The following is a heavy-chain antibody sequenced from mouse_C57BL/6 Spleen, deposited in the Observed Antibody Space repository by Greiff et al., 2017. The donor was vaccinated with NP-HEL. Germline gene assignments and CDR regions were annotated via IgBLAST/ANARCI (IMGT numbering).Heavy chain of an antibody. J-gene: IGHJ2*01. CDR2: IDPENGDT. Sequence: EVQLQESGAELVRPGASVKLSCTASGFNIKDDYMHWVKQRPEQGLEWIGWIDPENGDTEYASKFQGKATITAGTSSNTAYLQLSSLTSEDTAVYYCTTPPYGNYVDYWGQGTTLTVSS. CDR3: TTPPYGNYVDY. V-gene: IGHV14-4*01. CDR1: GFNIKDDY. D-gene: IGHD2-1*01.